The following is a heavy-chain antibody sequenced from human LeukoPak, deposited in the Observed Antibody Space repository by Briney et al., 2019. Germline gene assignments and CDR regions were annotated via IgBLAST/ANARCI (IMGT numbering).Heavy chain of an antibody. CDR3: ARGGKLTYYDILTGYPDAFDI. D-gene: IGHD3-9*01. Sequence: GASVKVSCKASGYTFTSYDINWVRQATGQGLEWMGWMNPNSGNTGYAQKFQGGVTMTRNTSISTAYMELSSLRSEDTAVYYCARGGKLTYYDILTGYPDAFDIWGQGTMVTVSS. CDR2: MNPNSGNT. V-gene: IGHV1-8*01. CDR1: GYTFTSYD. J-gene: IGHJ3*02.